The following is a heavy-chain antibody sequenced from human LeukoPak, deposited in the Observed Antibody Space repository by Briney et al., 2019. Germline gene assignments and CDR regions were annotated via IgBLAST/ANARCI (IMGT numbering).Heavy chain of an antibody. CDR1: GGSISSGGYS. J-gene: IGHJ5*02. V-gene: IGHV4-30-2*01. CDR3: ARVYSMVFGP. CDR2: IYHSGST. Sequence: PSQTLSLTCAVSGGSISSGGYSWSWIRQPPGKGLEWIGYIYHSGSTYYNPSLKSRVTISVDRSKNQFSLKLSSATAADTAVYYCARVYSMVFGPWGQGTLVTVSS. D-gene: IGHD3-10*01.